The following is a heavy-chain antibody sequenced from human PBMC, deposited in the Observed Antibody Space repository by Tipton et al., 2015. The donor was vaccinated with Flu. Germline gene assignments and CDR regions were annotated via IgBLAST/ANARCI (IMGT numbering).Heavy chain of an antibody. V-gene: IGHV3-43D*04. CDR3: ARSCTGGGCYRYYYYGMDV. CDR1: GFTFDDYA. CDR2: ITWDAVST. D-gene: IGHD2-8*02. Sequence: SLRLSCAASGFTFDDYAMHWVRQAPGKGLEWVSLITWDAVSTYYAGSVKGRFIISRDNNKNSLYLQINSLRPEDSALYYCARSCTGGGCYRYYYYGMDVWGQGTTVTVSS. J-gene: IGHJ6*02.